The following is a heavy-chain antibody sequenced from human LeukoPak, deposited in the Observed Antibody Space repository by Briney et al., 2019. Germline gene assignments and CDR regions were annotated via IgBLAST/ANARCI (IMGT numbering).Heavy chain of an antibody. CDR1: GYSFSSYW. Sequence: KPGESLKISCKGLGYSFSSYWNAWVRQRPGKGLEWMGIIYPGGSETRYDPSFQGQVTISADRSTSTAYLQWSSLRASDTAMYYCARSVDYFDNWGQGTLVTVSS. CDR3: ARSVDYFDN. CDR2: IYPGGSET. V-gene: IGHV5-51*01. J-gene: IGHJ4*02.